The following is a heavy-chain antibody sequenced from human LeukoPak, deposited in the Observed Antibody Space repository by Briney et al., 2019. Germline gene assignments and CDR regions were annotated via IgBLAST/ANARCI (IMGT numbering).Heavy chain of an antibody. CDR2: ISAYNGNT. CDR3: ATGIVGATSKVAFDI. CDR1: GYTFTSYG. Sequence: ASVKVSCKASGYTFTSYGISWVRQAPGQGLEWMGWISAYNGNTNYAQKLQGRVTMTTDTSTGTAYMELRSLRSDDTAVYYCATGIVGATSKVAFDIWGQGTMVTVSS. D-gene: IGHD1-26*01. V-gene: IGHV1-18*01. J-gene: IGHJ3*02.